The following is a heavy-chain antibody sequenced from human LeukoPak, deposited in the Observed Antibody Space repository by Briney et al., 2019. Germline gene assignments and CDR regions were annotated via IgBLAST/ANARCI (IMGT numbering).Heavy chain of an antibody. J-gene: IGHJ6*02. CDR3: AKVQKYYYGVDV. CDR1: GFTFSSYA. CDR2: ISNNGGST. V-gene: IGHV3-23*01. Sequence: TGGSLRLSCAASGFTFSSYAMSWVRQAPGKGLEWVSGISNNGGSTHYADSVKGRFTISRDNSKNTLYLQMNSLRAEDTAVYYCAKVQKYYYGVDVWGQGTAATVSS.